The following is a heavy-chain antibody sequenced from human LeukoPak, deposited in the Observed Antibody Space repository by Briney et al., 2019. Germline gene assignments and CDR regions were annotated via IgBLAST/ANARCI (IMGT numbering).Heavy chain of an antibody. V-gene: IGHV4-34*01. CDR3: ARGKEYCGGDCFSSWYFDL. CDR2: INHSGST. J-gene: IGHJ2*01. D-gene: IGHD2-21*02. Sequence: SETLSLTCAVYGGSFSNYYWSWIRQPPGKGLEWIGEINHSGSTNYNPSLKSRVTISLDTSKNQFSLKLSSVTAAGTAVYYCARGKEYCGGDCFSSWYFDLWGRGTLVTVSS. CDR1: GGSFSNYY.